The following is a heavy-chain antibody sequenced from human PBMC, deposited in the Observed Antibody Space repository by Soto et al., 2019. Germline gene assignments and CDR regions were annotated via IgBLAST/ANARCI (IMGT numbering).Heavy chain of an antibody. CDR3: ARARRYYYDSSGYYDY. CDR2: TYHSGNP. J-gene: IGHJ4*02. Sequence: SETLSLTCDVSGDTISTGGYTWAWIRQPPGKALEWIGHTYHSGNPYYNPSLKSRVIISVDRSKNQFSLKLSSVTAADTAVYYCARARRYYYDSSGYYDYWGQGTLVTVSS. D-gene: IGHD3-22*01. V-gene: IGHV4-30-2*02. CDR1: GDTISTGGYT.